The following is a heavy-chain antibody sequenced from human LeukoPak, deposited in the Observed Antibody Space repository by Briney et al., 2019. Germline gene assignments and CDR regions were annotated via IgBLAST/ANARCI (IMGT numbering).Heavy chain of an antibody. V-gene: IGHV3-11*04. J-gene: IGHJ3*02. CDR2: ISSSGSTI. Sequence: GGSLRLSCAASGFTFSDYYMSWIRQAPGKGLEWISYISSSGSTIYYADSVKGRFTISRDNAKNSLYLQMNSLRAEDTAVYYCAHYSSSWYSPDDAFDIWGQGTMVTVSS. CDR1: GFTFSDYY. CDR3: AHYSSSWYSPDDAFDI. D-gene: IGHD6-13*01.